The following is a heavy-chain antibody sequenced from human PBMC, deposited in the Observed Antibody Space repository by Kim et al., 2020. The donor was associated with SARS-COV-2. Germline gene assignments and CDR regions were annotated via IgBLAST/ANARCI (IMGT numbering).Heavy chain of an antibody. CDR3: ASDYTTHLGY. V-gene: IGHV1-46*01. CDR2: INASSGST. CDR1: GYTFTSYY. J-gene: IGHJ4*02. D-gene: IGHD1-1*01. Sequence: ASVKVSCKASGYTFTSYYIHWVRQTPGQGLELMGIINASSGSTSYAQKFQCRGTMTRDTATSTVYMEVSSLRSEDTAVYYCASDYTTHLGYWGQVPVVTV.